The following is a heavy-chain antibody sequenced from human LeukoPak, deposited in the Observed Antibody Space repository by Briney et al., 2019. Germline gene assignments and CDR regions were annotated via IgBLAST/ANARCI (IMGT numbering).Heavy chain of an antibody. J-gene: IGHJ6*02. D-gene: IGHD3-22*01. CDR1: GFTFDDYA. CDR3: AKGTYYYDSSGYYPDYYYGMDV. Sequence: PGRSLRLSCAASGFTFDDYAMHWVRQAPGKGLEWVSGISWNSGSIGYADSVKGRFTISRDNAKNSLCLQMNSLRAEDTALYYCAKGTYYYDSSGYYPDYYYGMDVWGQGTTVTVSS. V-gene: IGHV3-9*01. CDR2: ISWNSGSI.